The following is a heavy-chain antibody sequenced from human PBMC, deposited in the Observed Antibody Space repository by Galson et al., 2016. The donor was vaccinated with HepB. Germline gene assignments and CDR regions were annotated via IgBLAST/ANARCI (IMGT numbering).Heavy chain of an antibody. CDR2: IIPRLGTP. V-gene: IGHV1-69*13. J-gene: IGHJ5*02. CDR3: AREDYYGSGRKIDP. Sequence: SVMLSCNASGDTFSTLALCWVRQAPGHGLEWIAAIIPRLGTPNYAEKFQARLAISADDSSSTSYMELGSLTSDDTAVYFCAREDYYGSGRKIDPWGQGTLVTVSS. CDR1: GDTFSTLA. D-gene: IGHD3-10*01.